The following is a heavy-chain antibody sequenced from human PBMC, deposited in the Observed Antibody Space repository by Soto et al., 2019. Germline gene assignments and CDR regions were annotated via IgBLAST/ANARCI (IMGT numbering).Heavy chain of an antibody. Sequence: QVQLVESGGGVVQPGRSLRLSCSASGFAFSSYNMHWVRQAPGKGPEWLAILSTDGRTSYYADSLRGRFTISRDNSRNSLFLQMNSLRADDTAVYYCARDFGWNFDYWGQGTLVTVSP. CDR3: ARDFGWNFDY. CDR1: GFAFSSYN. D-gene: IGHD3-10*01. CDR2: LSTDGRTS. V-gene: IGHV3-30*03. J-gene: IGHJ4*02.